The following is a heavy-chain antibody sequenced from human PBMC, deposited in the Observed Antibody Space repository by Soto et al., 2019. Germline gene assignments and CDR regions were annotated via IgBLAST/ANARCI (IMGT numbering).Heavy chain of an antibody. V-gene: IGHV3-49*03. CDR2: IRSKAYGGTT. D-gene: IGHD6-19*01. J-gene: IGHJ4*02. CDR1: GFTFGDYA. Sequence: PGGSLRLACTASGFTFGDYAMSWFRQAPGKGLEWVGFIRSKAYGGTTEYAASVKGRFTISRDDSKSIAYLQMNSLKTEDTAVYYCTRPPQAVAGYFDYWAQRTLVTVSS. CDR3: TRPPQAVAGYFDY.